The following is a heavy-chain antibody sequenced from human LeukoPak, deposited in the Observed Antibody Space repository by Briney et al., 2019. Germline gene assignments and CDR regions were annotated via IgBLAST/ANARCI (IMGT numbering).Heavy chain of an antibody. CDR3: AKFPSEIVGAARKNRRDAFDI. D-gene: IGHD1-26*01. J-gene: IGHJ3*02. V-gene: IGHV3-23*01. CDR1: GFTFSSFT. CDR2: IIDSGGTT. Sequence: GGSLRLSCAASGFTFSSFTMGWVRQAPGKGLEWVSTIIDSGGTTYYADSVKGRFTISRDNSKNTLYLQMNSLRAEDTAVYYCAKFPSEIVGAARKNRRDAFDIWGQGTMVTVSS.